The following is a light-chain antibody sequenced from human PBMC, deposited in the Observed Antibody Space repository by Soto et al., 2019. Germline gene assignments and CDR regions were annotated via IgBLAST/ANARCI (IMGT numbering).Light chain of an antibody. V-gene: IGKV4-1*01. CDR3: QQYYSIPLT. CDR1: QSVLYSSNNKNY. Sequence: DIVMTQSPDYLAVSLGERSTINCKSSQSVLYSSNNKNYLAWYQQKPGQPPKLLIYWASTRESGVPDRFSGSGSGKDFTLTISSLQAEDVAVYYCQQYYSIPLTFGGGTKVEIK. J-gene: IGKJ4*01. CDR2: WAS.